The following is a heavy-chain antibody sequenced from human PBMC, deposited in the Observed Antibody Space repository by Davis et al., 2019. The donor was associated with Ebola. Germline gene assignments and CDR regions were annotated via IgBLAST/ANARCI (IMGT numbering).Heavy chain of an antibody. J-gene: IGHJ6*03. V-gene: IGHV4-59*01. Sequence: SETLSLTCTVSGGSISSYYWSWIRQPPGKGLEWIGYIYYRGSTTYNPSLKSRVTIAVATSKNPFSLKLSSVTAADPAVYYCARTVTYCGGDCFYYYYYMDVWGKGTTVTVSS. D-gene: IGHD2-21*01. CDR2: IYYRGST. CDR1: GGSISSYY. CDR3: ARTVTYCGGDCFYYYYYMDV.